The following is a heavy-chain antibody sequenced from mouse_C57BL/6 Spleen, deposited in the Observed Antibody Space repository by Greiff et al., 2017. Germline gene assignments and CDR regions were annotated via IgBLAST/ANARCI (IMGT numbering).Heavy chain of an antibody. CDR2: INPGSGGT. V-gene: IGHV1-54*01. D-gene: IGHD1-1*01. Sequence: QVQLQQSGAELVRPGTSVKVSCKASGYAFTNYLIEWVKQRPGQGLEWIGVINPGSGGTNYNEKFKGKATLTADKSSSTAYMQRSSLTSEDSAVYFCARSHYYGSSYWYFDVWGTGTTVTVSS. J-gene: IGHJ1*03. CDR3: ARSHYYGSSYWYFDV. CDR1: GYAFTNYL.